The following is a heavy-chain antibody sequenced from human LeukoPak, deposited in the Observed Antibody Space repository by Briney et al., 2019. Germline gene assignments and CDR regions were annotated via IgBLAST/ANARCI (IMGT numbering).Heavy chain of an antibody. CDR3: AKDGTTTVTFDY. CDR1: GFTLSSYA. J-gene: IGHJ4*02. CDR2: ISGSGGST. Sequence: GGSLRLSCAASGFTLSSYAMSWVRQAPGKGLEWVSVISGSGGSTYYRDSVKGRFTISRDNSKNTLYLQMNSLTAGDTAVYFCAKDGTTTVTFDYWGQGTLVTVSS. V-gene: IGHV3-23*01. D-gene: IGHD4-11*01.